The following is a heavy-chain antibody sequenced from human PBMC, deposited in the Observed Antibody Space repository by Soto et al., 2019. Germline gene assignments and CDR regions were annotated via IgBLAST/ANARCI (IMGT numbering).Heavy chain of an antibody. J-gene: IGHJ3*02. CDR3: ARDRMVGATVTDDAFDI. CDR2: ISAYNGNT. D-gene: IGHD1-26*01. CDR1: GYTFTSYG. Sequence: QVPLVQSGAEVKKPGASVKVSCKASGYTFTSYGISWVRQAPGQGLEWMGWISAYNGNTNYAQKLQGRVTMTTDTSTSTAYMELRSLRSDDTAVYYCARDRMVGATVTDDAFDIWGQGTMVTVSS. V-gene: IGHV1-18*01.